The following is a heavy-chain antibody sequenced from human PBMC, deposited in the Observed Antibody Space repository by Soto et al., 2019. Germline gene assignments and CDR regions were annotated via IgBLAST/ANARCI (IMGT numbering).Heavy chain of an antibody. CDR1: GGSISSSSYY. Sequence: QLQLQESGPGLVKPSETLSLTCTVSGGSISSSSYYWGWIRQPPGKGLEWIGRIYYSGSTYYNPSLKSRVTISVDTSKNQFSLKLSSVTAADTAVYYCARRVGGSSGWYRPYYYYGMDVWGQGTTVTVSS. V-gene: IGHV4-39*01. CDR3: ARRVGGSSGWYRPYYYYGMDV. D-gene: IGHD6-19*01. CDR2: IYYSGST. J-gene: IGHJ6*02.